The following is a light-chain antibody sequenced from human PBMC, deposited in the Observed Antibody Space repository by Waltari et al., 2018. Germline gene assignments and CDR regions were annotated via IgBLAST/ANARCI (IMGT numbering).Light chain of an antibody. CDR2: DAS. V-gene: IGKV3-11*01. J-gene: IGKJ4*01. Sequence: EIVLTQSPATLSLSLGERATLSCRASQSVRSYLAWYQQKPGQAPRLLIYDASNRATGIPARFSCSGSGTDFTLTISSLEPEDFAVYYCQQRSNWPPTFGGGTKVEIK. CDR1: QSVRSY. CDR3: QQRSNWPPT.